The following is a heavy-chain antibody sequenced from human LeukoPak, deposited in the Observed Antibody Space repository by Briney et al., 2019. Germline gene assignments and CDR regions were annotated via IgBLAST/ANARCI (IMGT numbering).Heavy chain of an antibody. CDR1: GGTFTNYA. J-gene: IGHJ5*01. V-gene: IGHV1-69*05. CDR2: IIPIFRTT. CDR3: AKDDGSATMGFDS. Sequence: GASVKVSCKASGGTFTNYAFSWVRQAPGQGLEWMGGIIPIFRTTNYAEQSQGRVTITTDESTSTAYLDLSSLRSEDTAVYYCAKDDGSATMGFDSWGQGTLVSVS.